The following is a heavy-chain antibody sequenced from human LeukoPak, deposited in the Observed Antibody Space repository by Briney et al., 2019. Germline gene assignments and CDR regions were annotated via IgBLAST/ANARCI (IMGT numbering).Heavy chain of an antibody. J-gene: IGHJ4*02. CDR3: ARTPGGSGNLFDY. Sequence: GGSLRLSCAASGLTFSSYAMSWVRQAPGKGLEWVSIIYSGGNTYYADSVKGRFTISRDNSKNTLYLQMNSLRAEDTAVYYCARTPGGSGNLFDYWGQGTLVTVSS. V-gene: IGHV3-53*01. CDR1: GLTFSSYA. D-gene: IGHD3-10*01. CDR2: IYSGGNT.